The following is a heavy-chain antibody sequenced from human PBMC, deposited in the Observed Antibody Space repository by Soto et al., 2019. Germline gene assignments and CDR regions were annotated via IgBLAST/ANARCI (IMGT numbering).Heavy chain of an antibody. CDR1: GVTFSTYG. J-gene: IGHJ6*02. CDR3: ARDRRSGYYYYGMDV. D-gene: IGHD3-10*01. Sequence: QVQLVESGGGVVQPGKSLRLSCAASGVTFSTYGMHWVRQAPGKGLEWVAVIWYDGSNKYYADSVKGRFTISRDNSKNALYLQMNSLRAEDTAVYYCARDRRSGYYYYGMDVWGQGTTVTVSS. V-gene: IGHV3-33*01. CDR2: IWYDGSNK.